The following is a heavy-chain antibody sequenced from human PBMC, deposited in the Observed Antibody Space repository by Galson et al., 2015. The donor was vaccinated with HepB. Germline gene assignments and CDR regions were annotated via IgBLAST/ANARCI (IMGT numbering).Heavy chain of an antibody. CDR2: IFWDDDA. CDR3: GRRGPAPEAGGAFDY. J-gene: IGHJ4*02. CDR1: GFSLTTTGVG. V-gene: IGHV2-5*02. D-gene: IGHD2-2*01. Sequence: PALVKPTQTLTLTCTFSGFSLTTTGVGVGWLRQPPGKALEWLALIFWDDDARYSPALKTRLTISKDTSKNQVVLTMTNMDPADTATYYCGRRGPAPEAGGAFDYWGQGYLVTVSS.